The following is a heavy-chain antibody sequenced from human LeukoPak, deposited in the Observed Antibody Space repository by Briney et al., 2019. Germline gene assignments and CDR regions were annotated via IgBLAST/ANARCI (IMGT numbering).Heavy chain of an antibody. D-gene: IGHD2-2*01. V-gene: IGHV3-7*01. CDR2: IRQDGSEK. Sequence: PGGSLRLSCAASGFTFSSYWMSWVRQAPGKGLEWVANIRQDGSEKYYVDSVKGRFTTSRDNAKNSLYLQMNSLRAEDTAVYYCARNPIVVVPAATLYYYYYYMDVWGKGTTVTVSS. J-gene: IGHJ6*03. CDR3: ARNPIVVVPAATLYYYYYYMDV. CDR1: GFTFSSYW.